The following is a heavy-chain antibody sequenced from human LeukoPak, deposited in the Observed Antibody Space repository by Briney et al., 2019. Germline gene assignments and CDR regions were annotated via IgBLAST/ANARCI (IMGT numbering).Heavy chain of an antibody. CDR3: ARAPRVLYYYYGMDV. V-gene: IGHV4-34*01. CDR2: INHSGST. Sequence: SESLSLTCAVYGVSFSGYYWSWIRQPPGKGLEWIGEINHSGSTNYNPSLKSRVTISVDTSKNQFSLKLSSVTAADTAVYYCARAPRVLYYYYGMDVWGQGTTVTVSS. CDR1: GVSFSGYY. J-gene: IGHJ6*02.